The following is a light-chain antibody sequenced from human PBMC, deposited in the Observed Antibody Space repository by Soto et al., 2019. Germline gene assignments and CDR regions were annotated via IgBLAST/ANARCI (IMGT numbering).Light chain of an antibody. V-gene: IGKV1D-12*01. CDR1: QGISTW. Sequence: DIQMTQSPSSVSASVGDRVTITCRASQGISTWLAWYQQKPGKAPKLLIYSASTLQSGVPSRFSGSGSGTGFTLSISSLQPEDSVTYYCQQGKTFPITFGQGTRLEIK. J-gene: IGKJ5*01. CDR2: SAS. CDR3: QQGKTFPIT.